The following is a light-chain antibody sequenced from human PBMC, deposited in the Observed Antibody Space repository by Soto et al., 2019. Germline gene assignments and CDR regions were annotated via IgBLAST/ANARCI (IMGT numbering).Light chain of an antibody. J-gene: IGKJ1*01. CDR3: QQYNEIPWT. Sequence: DIQMTQSPSTLSASLGDRVTITCRASQNVINWLAWYQKKPGIPPKLLIYKASRLEGGVPSRFSGSESETDFTLTVSSLQPDDFATYYCQQYNEIPWTLGQGTKVDIK. V-gene: IGKV1-5*03. CDR2: KAS. CDR1: QNVINW.